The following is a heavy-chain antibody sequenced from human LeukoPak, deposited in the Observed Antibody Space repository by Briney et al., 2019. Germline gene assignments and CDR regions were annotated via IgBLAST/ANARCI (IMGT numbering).Heavy chain of an antibody. Sequence: SETLSLTCTVSGGSISSSYWSWIRQPPGKGLEWIGYISYSGSTSHNPSPKSRVTISVDTSKNQFSLKLSSVTAADTAVYYCARGLLTGDPLDESNWFDPWGQGTLVTVSS. CDR2: ISYSGST. D-gene: IGHD7-27*01. V-gene: IGHV4-59*12. CDR3: ARGLLTGDPLDESNWFDP. J-gene: IGHJ5*02. CDR1: GGSISSSY.